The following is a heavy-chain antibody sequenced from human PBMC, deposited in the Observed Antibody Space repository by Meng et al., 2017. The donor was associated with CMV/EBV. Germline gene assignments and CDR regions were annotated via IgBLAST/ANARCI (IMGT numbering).Heavy chain of an antibody. D-gene: IGHD2-2*01. J-gene: IGHJ4*02. CDR2: INHSGST. CDR3: ASLNYCSSTSCSRRFDY. V-gene: IGHV4-34*01. CDR1: GCFSGYY. Sequence: GCFSGYYWSWIRQPPGKGLEWIGEINHSGSTNYTPSLKSRVTISVDTSKNQFSLKLSSVTAADTAVYYCASLNYCSSTSCSRRFDYWGQGTLVTVSS.